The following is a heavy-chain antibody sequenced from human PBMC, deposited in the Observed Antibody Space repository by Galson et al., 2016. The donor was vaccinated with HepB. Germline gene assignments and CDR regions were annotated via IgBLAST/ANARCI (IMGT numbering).Heavy chain of an antibody. CDR3: VKGRTAGTYHALDY. D-gene: IGHD6-13*01. V-gene: IGHV3-33*06. J-gene: IGHJ4*02. CDR2: IYSDGSNK. Sequence: SLRLSCAAFGFMFSNSGMHWVRQAPGKGLEWVAGIYSDGSNKNYADSVKGRFTISRDNSKNTHYLQMNSLRVDDTAVYYCVKGRTAGTYHALDYWGQGTLVTVSS. CDR1: GFMFSNSG.